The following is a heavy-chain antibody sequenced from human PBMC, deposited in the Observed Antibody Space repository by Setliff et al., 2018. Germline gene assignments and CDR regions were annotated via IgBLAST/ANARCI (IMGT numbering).Heavy chain of an antibody. J-gene: IGHJ4*02. CDR2: ISSSSSYI. CDR3: ARMTTVTTDY. V-gene: IGHV3-21*01. Sequence: LRLSCAASGFTFSSYSMNWVRQAPGKGLGWVSSISSSSSYIYYADSVKGRFTISRDNAKNSLYLQMNSLRAEDTAVYYCARMTTVTTDYWGQGTLVTVSS. CDR1: GFTFSSYS. D-gene: IGHD4-17*01.